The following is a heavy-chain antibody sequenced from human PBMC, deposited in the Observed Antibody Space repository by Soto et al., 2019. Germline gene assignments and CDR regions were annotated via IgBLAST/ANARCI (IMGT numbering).Heavy chain of an antibody. CDR1: GGSFSGYY. CDR3: ARAPYSSSPGRKLKYDY. V-gene: IGHV4-34*01. D-gene: IGHD6-6*01. CDR2: INHSGST. Sequence: PSETLSLTCAVYGGSFSGYYWSWIRQPPGKGLEWIGEINHSGSTNYNPSLKSRVTISVDTSKNQFSLKLSSVTAADTAVYYCARAPYSSSPGRKLKYDYWGQGTLVTVSS. J-gene: IGHJ4*02.